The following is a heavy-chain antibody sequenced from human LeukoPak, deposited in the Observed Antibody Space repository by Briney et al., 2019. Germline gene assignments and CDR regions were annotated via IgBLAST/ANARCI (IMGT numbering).Heavy chain of an antibody. Sequence: QPGGSLRLSCAASGFTFSSYWMSWVRQAPGKGLEWVANIKQDGSEKYYMDSVKGRFTISRDNSKNTLYLQMNSLRAEDTAVYYCAKRGGLPPLDYYYYYMDVWGKGTTVTVSS. V-gene: IGHV3-7*03. D-gene: IGHD2-21*02. J-gene: IGHJ6*03. CDR3: AKRGGLPPLDYYYYYMDV. CDR2: IKQDGSEK. CDR1: GFTFSSYW.